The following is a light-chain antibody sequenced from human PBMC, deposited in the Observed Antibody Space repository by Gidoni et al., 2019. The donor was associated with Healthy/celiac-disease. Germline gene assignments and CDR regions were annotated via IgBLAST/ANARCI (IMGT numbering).Light chain of an antibody. J-gene: IGKJ2*01. Sequence: EIVLTQSPGTLSLSPGERATLSCRASHSFSRSYLAWYQQKPGQAPRLLIYGASSRATGIPDRFSGSGSGTDFTLTISRLEPEDFAVYYSQQYNTFGQGTKLEIK. CDR1: HSFSRSY. V-gene: IGKV3-20*01. CDR2: GAS. CDR3: QQYNT.